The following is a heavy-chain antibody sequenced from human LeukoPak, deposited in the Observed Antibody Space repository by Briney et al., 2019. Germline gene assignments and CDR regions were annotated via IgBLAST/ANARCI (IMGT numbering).Heavy chain of an antibody. CDR3: ARRAYAHFDY. Sequence: SETLSLTCTISGASFSSYFWSWIRQPPGKGLEWIGYISNSGRTNYNPSLKSRVTMSTDTSKNQFSLKLSSVTAADTAVYYCARRAYAHFDYWGQGTLVTVSS. J-gene: IGHJ4*02. V-gene: IGHV4-59*08. CDR1: GASFSSYF. CDR2: ISNSGRT. D-gene: IGHD2-2*01.